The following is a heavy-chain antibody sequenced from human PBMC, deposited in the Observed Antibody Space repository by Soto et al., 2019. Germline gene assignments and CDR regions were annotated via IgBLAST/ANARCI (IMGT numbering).Heavy chain of an antibody. D-gene: IGHD3-16*02. CDR2: IYWDDDK. Sequence: QITLKESGPTLVKPTQTLTLTCTFSGFSLSTSGVGVGWIRQPPGKALEWLALIYWDDDKRYSPSLKSRLTITKDTSKNQLVLTMTNMDPVDTATYYCAHNNYDYIWGSYRLFDYWGQGTLVTVSS. CDR3: AHNNYDYIWGSYRLFDY. CDR1: GFSLSTSGVG. J-gene: IGHJ4*02. V-gene: IGHV2-5*02.